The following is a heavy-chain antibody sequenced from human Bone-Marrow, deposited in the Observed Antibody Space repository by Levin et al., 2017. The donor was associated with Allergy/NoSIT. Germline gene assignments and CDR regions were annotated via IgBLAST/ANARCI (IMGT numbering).Heavy chain of an antibody. V-gene: IGHV3-23*01. CDR2: ISGSGGST. J-gene: IGHJ6*02. CDR1: GFTFSSYA. D-gene: IGHD2-2*01. CDR3: AKEAASPPVVPASYYGMDV. Sequence: GGSLRLSCAASGFTFSSYAMSWVRQAPGKGLEWVSAISGSGGSTYYADSVKGRFTISRDNSKNTLYLQMNSLRAEDTAVYYCAKEAASPPVVPASYYGMDVWGQGTTVTVSS.